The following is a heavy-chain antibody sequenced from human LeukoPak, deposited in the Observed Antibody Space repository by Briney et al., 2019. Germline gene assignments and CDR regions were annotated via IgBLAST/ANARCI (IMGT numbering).Heavy chain of an antibody. J-gene: IGHJ4*02. D-gene: IGHD3-22*01. V-gene: IGHV1-2*02. CDR3: AREPIYDSCGYRGDY. CDR2: INPNSGGT. Sequence: ASVKVSCKASGYTFTGYYMHWVRQAPGQGPEWMGWINPNSGGTNYAQKFQGRVTMTRDTSISTAYMELSRLRSDDTAVYYCAREPIYDSCGYRGDYWGQGTLVTVSS. CDR1: GYTFTGYY.